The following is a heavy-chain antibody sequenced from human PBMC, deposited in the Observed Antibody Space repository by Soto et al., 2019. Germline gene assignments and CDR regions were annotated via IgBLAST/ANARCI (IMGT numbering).Heavy chain of an antibody. V-gene: IGHV4-30-4*01. CDR3: GRGDNFAGFGCMGV. J-gene: IGHJ6*02. Sequence: QVQLQESGPGLVKPSQTLSLTCTVSGDSIRSGNHYWSWIRQPPGKGLEWIGYIYYSGSTYYSPSLKSSVTQSGDTSKNPFSPKVEFLAAGGQGGYFRGRGDNFAGFGCMGVWGQGTTVTVSS. D-gene: IGHD3-9*01. CDR2: IYYSGST. CDR1: GDSIRSGNHY.